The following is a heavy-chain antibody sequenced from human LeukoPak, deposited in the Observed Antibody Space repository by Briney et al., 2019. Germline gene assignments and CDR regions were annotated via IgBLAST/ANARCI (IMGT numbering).Heavy chain of an antibody. Sequence: KPGGSLRLSCAASGFTFSNAWMSWVRQAPGKGLEWVGRIKRKTDGGTIDYVAPVKGRFTISRDDSKNTLYLQMNSPKTEDTAVYYCTTLRRLRLWLVPSVVLNDYWGQGTLVTVSS. CDR2: IKRKTDGGTI. J-gene: IGHJ4*02. V-gene: IGHV3-15*01. CDR3: TTLRRLRLWLVPSVVLNDY. D-gene: IGHD6-19*01. CDR1: GFTFSNAW.